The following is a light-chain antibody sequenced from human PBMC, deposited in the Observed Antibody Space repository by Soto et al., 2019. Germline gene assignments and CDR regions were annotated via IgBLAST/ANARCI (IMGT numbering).Light chain of an antibody. Sequence: EIVLTHSPGTLSLSPGEIATLSCRASQSVGSSHLAWYQQRPGQAPRLLIYGASIRAAGIPDRFSGSGSGTDFTLTISRLEPEDFAVYYCQQYGSAPVNFGQGTR. V-gene: IGKV3-20*01. J-gene: IGKJ5*01. CDR3: QQYGSAPVN. CDR1: QSVGSSH. CDR2: GAS.